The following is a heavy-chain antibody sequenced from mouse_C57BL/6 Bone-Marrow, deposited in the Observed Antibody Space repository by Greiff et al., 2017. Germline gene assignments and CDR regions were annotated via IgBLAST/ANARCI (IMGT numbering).Heavy chain of an antibody. Sequence: EVMLVESGGGLVKPGGSLKLSCAASGFTFSSYAMSWVRQTPEKRLEWVATISAGGSYTYYPDNVKGRFTISRDNAKNNLYLQRSHLKSEDTAMYYCARDPRYDFYWYFDGWGTGTTVTVSS. CDR3: ARDPRYDFYWYFDG. CDR1: GFTFSSYA. D-gene: IGHD2-4*01. J-gene: IGHJ1*03. CDR2: ISAGGSYT. V-gene: IGHV5-4*01.